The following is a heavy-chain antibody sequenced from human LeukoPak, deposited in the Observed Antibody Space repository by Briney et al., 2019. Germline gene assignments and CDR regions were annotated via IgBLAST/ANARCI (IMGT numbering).Heavy chain of an antibody. V-gene: IGHV4-34*01. J-gene: IGHJ4*02. CDR3: AGSPGGYVWGSWD. CDR2: INHSGST. D-gene: IGHD3-16*01. Sequence: SETLSLTCAVYGGSFSGYDWSWIRQPPGKGLEWIGEINHSGSTNYNPSLKSRVTISVDTSKNQFSLKLSSVTAADTAVYYCAGSPGGYVWGSWDWGQGTLVTVSS. CDR1: GGSFSGYD.